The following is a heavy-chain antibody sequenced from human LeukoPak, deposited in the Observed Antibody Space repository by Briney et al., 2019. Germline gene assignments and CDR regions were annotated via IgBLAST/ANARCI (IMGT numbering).Heavy chain of an antibody. Sequence: SETLSLTCTVSGGSISSGSYYWSWLRQPAGKGLEWIGRIYTSGSTNYNPSLKSRVTISVDTSKNQFSLKLSSVTAADTAVYYCARGQRPSEFQHWGQGTLVTVSS. CDR1: GGSISSGSYY. D-gene: IGHD6-6*01. CDR2: IYTSGST. CDR3: ARGQRPSEFQH. J-gene: IGHJ1*01. V-gene: IGHV4-61*02.